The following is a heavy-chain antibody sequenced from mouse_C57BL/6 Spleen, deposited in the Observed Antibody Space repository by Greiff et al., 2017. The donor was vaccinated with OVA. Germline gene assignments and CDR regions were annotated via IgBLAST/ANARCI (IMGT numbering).Heavy chain of an antibody. CDR2: IYPGDGDT. CDR3: ARVDGYYDFDY. Sequence: QVQLQQSGAELVQPGASVKISCKASGYAFSSYWMNWVKQRPGKGLEWIGQIYPGDGDTNYNGKFKGKATLTADKSSSTAYMQLSSLTSEDSAVYFCARVDGYYDFDYWGQGTTLTVSS. V-gene: IGHV1-80*01. D-gene: IGHD2-3*01. CDR1: GYAFSSYW. J-gene: IGHJ2*01.